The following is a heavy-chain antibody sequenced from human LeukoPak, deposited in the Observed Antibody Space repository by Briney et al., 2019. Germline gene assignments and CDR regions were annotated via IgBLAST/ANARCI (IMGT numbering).Heavy chain of an antibody. CDR3: ARAGIAAAGTLDY. J-gene: IGHJ4*02. CDR1: GGTFSSYA. CDR2: IIPIFGTT. Sequence: GGSVKVSCKASGGTFSSYAISWVRQAPGQGLEWMGGIIPIFGTTNYAQKFQGRVTITADESTSTAYMELSSLRSEDTAVYFCARAGIAAAGTLDYWGQGTQVTVSS. V-gene: IGHV1-69*13. D-gene: IGHD6-13*01.